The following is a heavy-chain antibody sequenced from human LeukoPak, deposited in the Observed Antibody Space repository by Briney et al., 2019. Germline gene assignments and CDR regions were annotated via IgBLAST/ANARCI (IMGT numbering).Heavy chain of an antibody. J-gene: IGHJ3*02. CDR1: GLTFPTYW. Sequence: PGGSLRLSCAASGLTFPTYWMSWVRQVPGKGLEWVATINQDANEKYHLDSEEGRFTISRDNARNSLYLQMNSLRDEDTALYYCVRGHHGLEIWGQGTMVTVSS. CDR3: VRGHHGLEI. V-gene: IGHV3-7*01. D-gene: IGHD2-8*01. CDR2: INQDANEK.